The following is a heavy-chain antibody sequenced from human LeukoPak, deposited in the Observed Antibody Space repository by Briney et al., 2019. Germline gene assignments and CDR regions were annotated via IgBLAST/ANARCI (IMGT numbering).Heavy chain of an antibody. CDR2: ISGSGGST. J-gene: IGHJ4*02. Sequence: GSLRLSCAASGFTFSSYAMSWVRQAPGKGLEWVSAISGSGGSTYYADSVKGRFTISRDNSKNTLYLQMNSLRAEDTAVYYCAKDMDCSCGSCSRLFDYWGQGTLVTVSS. D-gene: IGHD2-15*01. CDR3: AKDMDCSCGSCSRLFDY. CDR1: GFTFSSYA. V-gene: IGHV3-23*01.